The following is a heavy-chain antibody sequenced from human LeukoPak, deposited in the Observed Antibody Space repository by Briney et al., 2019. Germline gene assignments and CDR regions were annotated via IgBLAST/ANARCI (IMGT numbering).Heavy chain of an antibody. Sequence: PSETLSLTCAVYGGSFSGYYWSWIRQPPGKGLEWIGEINHSGSTNYNPSLKGRVTISVDTSKNQFSLKLSSVTAADTAVYYCARGAVGATCYYYYYYMDVWGKGTTVTVSS. CDR1: GGSFSGYY. CDR3: ARGAVGATCYYYYYYMDV. V-gene: IGHV4-34*01. D-gene: IGHD1-26*01. J-gene: IGHJ6*03. CDR2: INHSGST.